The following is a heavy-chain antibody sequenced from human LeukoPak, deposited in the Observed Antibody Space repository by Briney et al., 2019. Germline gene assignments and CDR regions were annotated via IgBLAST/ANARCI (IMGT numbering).Heavy chain of an antibody. V-gene: IGHV6-1*01. CDR3: ARDTRGAYYDFWSGYYTGAYFDY. D-gene: IGHD3-3*01. CDR1: GDSVSSNSAA. J-gene: IGHJ4*02. CDR2: TYYRSKWYN. Sequence: SQTLSLTCAISGDSVSSNSAAWNWIRQSPSRGLEWLGRTYYRSKWYNDYAVSVKSRITINPDTSKNQFSLQLNSVTPEDTAAYYCARDTRGAYYDFWSGYYTGAYFDYWGQGTLVTVSS.